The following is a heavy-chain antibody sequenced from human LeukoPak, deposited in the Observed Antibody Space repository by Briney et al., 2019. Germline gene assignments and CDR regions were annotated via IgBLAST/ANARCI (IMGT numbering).Heavy chain of an antibody. Sequence: GGSLRLSCAASGFTFSTYAMHWVRQAPGKGLEWVAVISYDGSSKYYADSVKGRFTISRDNSKNTLYLQMNSLRAEDTAVYYCARENILLGYYYYMDVWGKGTTVTVSS. D-gene: IGHD2-15*01. CDR3: ARENILLGYYYYMDV. J-gene: IGHJ6*03. CDR1: GFTFSTYA. V-gene: IGHV3-30*04. CDR2: ISYDGSSK.